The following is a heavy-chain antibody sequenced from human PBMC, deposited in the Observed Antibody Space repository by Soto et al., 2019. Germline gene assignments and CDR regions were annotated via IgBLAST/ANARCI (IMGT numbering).Heavy chain of an antibody. CDR1: GGSISSSSYY. CDR2: IYYSGST. CDR3: ARLAMVTGYFDWFDP. J-gene: IGHJ5*02. V-gene: IGHV4-39*01. Sequence: PSETLSLTFTVSGGSISSSSYYWGWIRQPPGKGLEWIGSIYYSGSTYYNPSLKSRVTISVDTSKNQFSLKLSSVTAADTAVYYCARLAMVTGYFDWFDPWGQGTLVTVSS. D-gene: IGHD3-9*01.